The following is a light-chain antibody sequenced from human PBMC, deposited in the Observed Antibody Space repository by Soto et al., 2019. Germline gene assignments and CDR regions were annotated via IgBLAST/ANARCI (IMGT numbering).Light chain of an antibody. V-gene: IGKV1-39*01. Sequence: DIQMTQSPSSLSASLGDRVTISCRASQSISTYLNWFQQKPGRAPNLLIYLTSTLPSGIPSRFSGSGSGTDFTLTISSLQPEDFATYYCQQSATTPWTFGQGTKVDVK. J-gene: IGKJ1*01. CDR1: QSISTY. CDR3: QQSATTPWT. CDR2: LTS.